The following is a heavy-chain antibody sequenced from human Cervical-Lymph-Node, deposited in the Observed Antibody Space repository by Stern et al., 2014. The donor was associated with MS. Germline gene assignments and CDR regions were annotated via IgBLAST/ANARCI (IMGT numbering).Heavy chain of an antibody. CDR3: ARIAVAGSFDY. Sequence: VQLVESGAEVKKVGASLKISCKTSGYSFTSYWFAWVRQMPGQGLEWMGIIFPDDSDTRYSPSFQGQVSISADKSSSTAYLQWSSLKASDTATYYCARIAVAGSFDYWGQGAPVTVSS. CDR1: GYSFTSYW. D-gene: IGHD6-19*01. CDR2: IFPDDSDT. V-gene: IGHV5-51*01. J-gene: IGHJ4*02.